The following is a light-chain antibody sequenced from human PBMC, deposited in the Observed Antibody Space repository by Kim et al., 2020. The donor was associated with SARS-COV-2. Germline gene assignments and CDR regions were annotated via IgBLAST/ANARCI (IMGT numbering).Light chain of an antibody. J-gene: IGLJ2*01. Sequence: SYELTQPLSVSVALGQTARITCGGNNIGSKNVHWYQQKPGQAPMMVIYRDNNRPSEIPERFSGSNSGNTATLTISRAQTGGEADYYCQVWDSSSVVFGGG. CDR3: QVWDSSSVV. V-gene: IGLV3-9*01. CDR1: NIGSKN. CDR2: RDN.